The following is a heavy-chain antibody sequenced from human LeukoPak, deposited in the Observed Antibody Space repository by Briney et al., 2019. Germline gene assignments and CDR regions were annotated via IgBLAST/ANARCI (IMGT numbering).Heavy chain of an antibody. Sequence: SETLPLTCSVSDDSFSTHYWTWIRHPPGKGLEWNGYISSIGSTNYNPSLKSRVTITVDTSKKQFSLKMTSVTAADTAVYYCARDQTTVTKGFDVWGQGTMVTVSS. CDR2: ISSIGST. D-gene: IGHD4-17*01. CDR3: ARDQTTVTKGFDV. CDR1: DDSFSTHY. V-gene: IGHV4-59*11. J-gene: IGHJ3*01.